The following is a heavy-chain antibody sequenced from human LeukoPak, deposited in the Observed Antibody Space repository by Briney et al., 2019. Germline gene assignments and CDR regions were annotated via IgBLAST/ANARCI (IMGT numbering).Heavy chain of an antibody. V-gene: IGHV1-2*06. CDR2: INPNNGGT. CDR1: GYAFTDYS. CDR3: ARGSDAYGNLDY. J-gene: IGHJ4*02. Sequence: ASVNVSCKASGYAFTDYSMHWVRQAPGQGLEWMGRINPNNGGTNYAQKFQGRVTMTRDTSISTAYMELSRLRSDDTAIYYCARGSDAYGNLDYWGQGPLVTVSS. D-gene: IGHD4-17*01.